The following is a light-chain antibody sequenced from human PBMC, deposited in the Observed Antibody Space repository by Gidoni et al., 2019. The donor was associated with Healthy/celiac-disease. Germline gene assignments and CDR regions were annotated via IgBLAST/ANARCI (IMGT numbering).Light chain of an antibody. J-gene: IGKJ2*01. CDR3: QQYNNWSRT. Sequence: EIVMTQSPATLSVSPGERATLSCRASQSVSSNLAWYQQKAGQAPRLLIYGASTRATGIPARFSGSGSGTEFTLTISSLQSEDFAVYYCQQYNNWSRTFGQGTKLEIK. CDR1: QSVSSN. V-gene: IGKV3-15*01. CDR2: GAS.